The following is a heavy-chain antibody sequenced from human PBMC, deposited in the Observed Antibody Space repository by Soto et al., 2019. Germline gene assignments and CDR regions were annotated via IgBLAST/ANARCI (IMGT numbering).Heavy chain of an antibody. D-gene: IGHD2-15*01. CDR3: ARARVVGYFGY. Sequence: SETLSLTCAVYGGSFSGYYWSWIRQPPGKGLEWIGEINHSGGTNYNPSLKSRVTISVDTSKNQFSLKLSSVTAADTAVYYCARARVVGYFGYWGRGTLGTVST. V-gene: IGHV4-34*01. CDR1: GGSFSGYY. J-gene: IGHJ4*02. CDR2: INHSGGT.